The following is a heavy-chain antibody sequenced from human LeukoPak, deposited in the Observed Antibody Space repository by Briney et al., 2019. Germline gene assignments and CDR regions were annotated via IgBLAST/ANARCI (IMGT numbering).Heavy chain of an antibody. V-gene: IGHV4-39*01. D-gene: IGHD1-26*01. Sequence: SETLSLTCTVSGGSISSNSYYWAWIRQPPGKGLEGIGYIYNSGSTNYNPSLKSRVTMSVDTSKNQFSLKLTSVTAADTAVYYCARQPSGSPGDYWGQGTLVTVSS. CDR1: GGSISSNSYY. CDR2: IYNSGST. J-gene: IGHJ4*02. CDR3: ARQPSGSPGDY.